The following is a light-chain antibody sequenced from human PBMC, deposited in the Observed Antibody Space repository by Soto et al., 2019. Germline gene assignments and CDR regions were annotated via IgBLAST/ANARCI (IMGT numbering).Light chain of an antibody. J-gene: IGKJ1*01. V-gene: IGKV1-5*03. Sequence: DIQMTQSPSTLSASVGDRVTITCRASQSVGSWLAWYQQKPGKAPKLLIYKASSVESGVPSRFSGSGSGTEFSLTISRLQPDDFASYYCQQYESSSPWTFGRGTKVEIK. CDR3: QQYESSSPWT. CDR2: KAS. CDR1: QSVGSW.